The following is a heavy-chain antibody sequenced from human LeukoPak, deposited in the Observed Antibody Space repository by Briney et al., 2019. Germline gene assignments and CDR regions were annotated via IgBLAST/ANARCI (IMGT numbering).Heavy chain of an antibody. Sequence: GGAVRLSCAASGLTLSSYSMNWVRQAPGKGLEGVSSISSSSSYIYYADSVKGRFTISRDNAKNSLYLQMNSLRAEDTAVYYCARVGGLGIHFDYWGQGPLVTVSS. CDR2: ISSSSSYI. CDR1: GLTLSSYS. CDR3: ARVGGLGIHFDY. J-gene: IGHJ4*02. D-gene: IGHD7-27*01. V-gene: IGHV3-21*01.